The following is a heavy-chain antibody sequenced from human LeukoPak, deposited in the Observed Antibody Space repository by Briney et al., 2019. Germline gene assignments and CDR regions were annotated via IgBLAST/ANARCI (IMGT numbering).Heavy chain of an antibody. CDR3: AGTGYNWNGFDY. V-gene: IGHV1-2*02. D-gene: IGHD1-1*01. CDR1: GYTFTDYY. Sequence: VASVKVSCKASGYTFTDYYMHWVRQAPGQGLEWMGWINPNSGGTNYAQKFQGRVTMTRDTSISTAYMELSRLRSDDTAVYYCAGTGYNWNGFDYWGQGTLVTVSS. J-gene: IGHJ4*02. CDR2: INPNSGGT.